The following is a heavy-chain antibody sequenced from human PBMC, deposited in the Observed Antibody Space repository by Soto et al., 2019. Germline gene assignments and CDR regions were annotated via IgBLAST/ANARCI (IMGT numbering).Heavy chain of an antibody. CDR3: ARDKAGYSSGWYKADYYNYGMDV. CDR1: GGTFSSYA. CDR2: IIPIFGTA. D-gene: IGHD6-19*01. J-gene: IGHJ6*02. V-gene: IGHV1-69*01. Sequence: QVQLVQSGAEVKKPGSSVKVSCKASGGTFSSYAISWVRQAPGQGLEWMGGIIPIFGTANYAQKFQGRVTITADEYTRTAYMELRSLRSEHTAVYYCARDKAGYSSGWYKADYYNYGMDVWGPGTTVTVSS.